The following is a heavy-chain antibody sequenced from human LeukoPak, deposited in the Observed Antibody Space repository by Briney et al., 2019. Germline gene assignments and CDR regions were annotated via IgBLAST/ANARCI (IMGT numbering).Heavy chain of an antibody. CDR1: GFTFSDYA. J-gene: IGHJ3*02. CDR3: SRFYSSGWASGAFDI. V-gene: IGHV3-49*03. D-gene: IGHD3-22*01. CDR2: IRNKANGGTT. Sequence: GGSLRLSCTTSGFTFSDYALSWFRRAPGKGLEWIVFIRNKANGGTTEYAASVKGRFTISRDDSKTIAHLQMSSLKTEDTAVYYCSRFYSSGWASGAFDIWGQGTMVTVSS.